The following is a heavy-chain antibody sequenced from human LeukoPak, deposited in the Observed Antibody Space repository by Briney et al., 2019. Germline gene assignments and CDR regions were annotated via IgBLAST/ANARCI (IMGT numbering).Heavy chain of an antibody. J-gene: IGHJ4*02. CDR1: GGTFSSYA. CDR2: IIPILGIA. Sequence: GSSVTVSCKASGGTFSSYAISWVRQAPGQGLEWMGRIIPILGIANYAQKFQGRVTITADKSTSTAYMEPSSLRSEDTAVYYCARYCSSTSCYKVAPDCWGQGTLVTVSS. V-gene: IGHV1-69*04. CDR3: ARYCSSTSCYKVAPDC. D-gene: IGHD2-2*02.